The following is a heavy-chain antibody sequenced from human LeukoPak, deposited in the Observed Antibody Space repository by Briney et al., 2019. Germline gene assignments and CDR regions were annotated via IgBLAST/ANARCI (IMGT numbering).Heavy chain of an antibody. CDR2: ISHSGTT. V-gene: IGHV4-59*01. Sequence: PSETLSLTCIVSGGSISSYSWNWIRQSPGKGLEWVGYISHSGTTSYNSSLKSRVTISVDASKNQFSLKMSSMTAADTAVYYCARAQGYSSGWDFQHWGQGTLVTVSS. J-gene: IGHJ1*01. CDR1: GGSISSYS. D-gene: IGHD6-19*01. CDR3: ARAQGYSSGWDFQH.